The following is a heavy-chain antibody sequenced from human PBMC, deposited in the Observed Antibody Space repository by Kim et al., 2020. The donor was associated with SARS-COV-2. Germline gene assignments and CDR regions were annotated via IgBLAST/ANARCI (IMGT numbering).Heavy chain of an antibody. CDR2: IWYDGSNK. J-gene: IGHJ6*02. D-gene: IGHD2-15*01. CDR1: GFTFSSYG. V-gene: IGHV3-33*01. Sequence: GGSLRLSCAASGFTFSSYGMHWVRQAPGKGLEWVAVIWYDGSNKYYADSVKGRFTISRDNSKNTLYLQMNSLRAEDTAVYYCARGDLCSGGSCYPRYYYYYGMDVWGQGTTVTVSS. CDR3: ARGDLCSGGSCYPRYYYYYGMDV.